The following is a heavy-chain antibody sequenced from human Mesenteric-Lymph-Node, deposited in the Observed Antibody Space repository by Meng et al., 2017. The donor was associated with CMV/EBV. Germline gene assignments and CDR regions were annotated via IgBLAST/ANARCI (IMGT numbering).Heavy chain of an antibody. V-gene: IGHV3-21*04. CDR1: GFTFSSYS. CDR3: AKKGGDGALHYFDY. D-gene: IGHD3-16*01. J-gene: IGHJ4*02. CDR2: ISSSSSYI. Sequence: GGSLRLSCAASGFTFSSYSMNWVRQAPGKGLEWVSSISSSSSYIYYADSVKGRFTISRDNAKNTLYLQMNSLRAEDTAVYYCAKKGGDGALHYFDYWGQGTLVTVSS.